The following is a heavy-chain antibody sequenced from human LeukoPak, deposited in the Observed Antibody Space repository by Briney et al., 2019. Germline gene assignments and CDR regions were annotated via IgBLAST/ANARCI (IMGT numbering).Heavy chain of an antibody. J-gene: IGHJ4*02. CDR2: ISSSGSTI. CDR3: ARDARDIVATEIDY. CDR1: GFTFSDYC. Sequence: GGSLRLSCAASGFTFSDYCMSWIRQAPGKGLEWVSYISSSGSTIYYADSVKGRFAISRDNAKNSLYLQMNSLRAEDTAVYYCARDARDIVATEIDYWGQGTLVTVSS. D-gene: IGHD5-12*01. V-gene: IGHV3-11*01.